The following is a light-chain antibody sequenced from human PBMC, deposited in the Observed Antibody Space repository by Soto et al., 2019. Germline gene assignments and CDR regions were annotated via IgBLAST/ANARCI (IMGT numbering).Light chain of an antibody. CDR3: HQYNNWPT. CDR1: QSVNSN. CDR2: GAS. Sequence: EIVMTQSPAPLSVSPGERATLSCRASQSVNSNLDGDPQTPGQAPRLLIYGASTRATGVPARFSGSGSGTEFILTVSSLQSEDFEVYFCHQYNNWPTFGQGNNVESK. J-gene: IGKJ1*01. V-gene: IGKV3-15*01.